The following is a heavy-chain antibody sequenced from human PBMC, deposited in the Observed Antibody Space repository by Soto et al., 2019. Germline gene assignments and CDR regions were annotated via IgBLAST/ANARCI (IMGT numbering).Heavy chain of an antibody. CDR2: IHRASTYI. CDR1: GFTFSSFD. D-gene: IGHD4-17*01. J-gene: IGHJ4*02. CDR3: ARRAVTTYHFFDY. Sequence: GGSLRLTCATSGFTFSSFDMDWVRQAPGKGLEWVSSIHRASTYIYYADSVRGRFTISRDNAKSSLYLQMNSLTVEDTAVYYCARRAVTTYHFFDYWGQGALVTVSS. V-gene: IGHV3-21*06.